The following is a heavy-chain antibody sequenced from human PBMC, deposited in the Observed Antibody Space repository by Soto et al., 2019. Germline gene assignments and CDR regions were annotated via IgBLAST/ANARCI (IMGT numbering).Heavy chain of an antibody. CDR2: INHSGST. CDR1: GGSFSGYY. V-gene: IGHV4-34*01. CDR3: ARMGTSAIHRHYYYGIDV. J-gene: IGHJ6*02. D-gene: IGHD1-7*01. Sequence: PSETLSLTCAVYGGSFSGYYWSWIRQPPGKGLEWIGEINHSGSTNYNPSLKSRVTISVDTSKNQFSLKLSSVTAADTAVYYCARMGTSAIHRHYYYGIDVWGQGTKVTGSS.